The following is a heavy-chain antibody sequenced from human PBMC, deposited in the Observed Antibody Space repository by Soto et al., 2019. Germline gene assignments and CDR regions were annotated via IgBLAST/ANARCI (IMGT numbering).Heavy chain of an antibody. Sequence: GASVKVSCKASGYTFTGYYMHWVRQAPGQGLEWMGWINPNSGGTNYAQKFQGRVTMTRDTSISTAYMELSRLRSDDTAVYYCARTSGRYYDSSGYLGYWVQGTLVTVSS. CDR3: ARTSGRYYDSSGYLGY. CDR1: GYTFTGYY. D-gene: IGHD3-22*01. J-gene: IGHJ4*02. CDR2: INPNSGGT. V-gene: IGHV1-2*02.